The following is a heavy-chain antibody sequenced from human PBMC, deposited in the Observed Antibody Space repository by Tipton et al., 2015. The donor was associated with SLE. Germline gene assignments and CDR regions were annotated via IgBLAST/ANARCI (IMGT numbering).Heavy chain of an antibody. CDR1: GFTFSSYE. V-gene: IGHV3-48*03. CDR2: ISGSGSPI. Sequence: GSLRLSCAASGFTFSSYEMNWVRQAPGKGLEWVSYISGSGSPIYYADSVKGRFTSSRDNAKNSLSLQMNSLRAEDTAVYYCARDQYSSSSTKGGAFDIWGQGTMVTVSS. CDR3: ARDQYSSSSTKGGAFDI. J-gene: IGHJ3*02. D-gene: IGHD6-6*01.